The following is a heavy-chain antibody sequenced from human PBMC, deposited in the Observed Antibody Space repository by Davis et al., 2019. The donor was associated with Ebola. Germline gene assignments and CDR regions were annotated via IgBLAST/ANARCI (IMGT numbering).Heavy chain of an antibody. CDR3: ARGDFDWLRVGMDV. CDR1: GGSFSGYY. Sequence: MPSETLSLTCAVYGGSFSGYYWSWIRQPPGKGLEWIGEINHSGSTNYNPSLKSRVTISVDTSKNQFSLKLSSVTAADTAVYYCARGDFDWLRVGMDVWDQGTTVTVSS. CDR2: INHSGST. V-gene: IGHV4-34*01. D-gene: IGHD3-9*01. J-gene: IGHJ6*02.